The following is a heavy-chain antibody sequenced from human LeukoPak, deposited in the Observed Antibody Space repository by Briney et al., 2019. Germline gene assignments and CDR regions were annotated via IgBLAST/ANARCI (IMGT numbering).Heavy chain of an antibody. CDR2: IRYDGSNK. J-gene: IGHJ5*02. CDR3: AKGAHFDPKPNWFDP. Sequence: GGSLRLSCAASGFTFSSYGMHWVRQAPGKGLEWVAFIRYDGSNKYYADSVKGRFTVSRDNSKNTLYLQMNSLRAEDTAVYYCAKGAHFDPKPNWFDPWGQGTLVTVSS. V-gene: IGHV3-30*02. CDR1: GFTFSSYG. D-gene: IGHD3-9*01.